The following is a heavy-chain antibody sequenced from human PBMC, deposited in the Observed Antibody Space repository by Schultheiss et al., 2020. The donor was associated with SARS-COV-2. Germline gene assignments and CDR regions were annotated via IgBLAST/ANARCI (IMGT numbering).Heavy chain of an antibody. CDR3: ARDARFLEWLSVYYYGMDV. J-gene: IGHJ6*02. D-gene: IGHD3-3*01. Sequence: ASVKVSCKASGYTFTVYHIHWVRQAPGQGLEWMGRINPTSGGTNYAQKFQGRVTMTRDTSISTAYMELSRLRSGDTAVYYCARDARFLEWLSVYYYGMDVWGQGTTVTVSS. V-gene: IGHV1-2*06. CDR1: GYTFTVYH. CDR2: INPTSGGT.